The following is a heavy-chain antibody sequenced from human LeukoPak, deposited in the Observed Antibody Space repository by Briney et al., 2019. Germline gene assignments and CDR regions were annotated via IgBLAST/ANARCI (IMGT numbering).Heavy chain of an antibody. CDR2: IKEDGSEK. CDR1: GFTFGSYW. V-gene: IGHV3-7*01. J-gene: IGHJ4*02. Sequence: GGSLRLSCVASGFTFGSYWMSWVRQAPGKGLEWVANIKEDGSEKYYMDSVKGRFTISRDNAKNSLYLQMSSLGAEDTAVYYCAGDKRVGPTLFDYWGQGTVVTVSS. D-gene: IGHD1-26*01. CDR3: AGDKRVGPTLFDY.